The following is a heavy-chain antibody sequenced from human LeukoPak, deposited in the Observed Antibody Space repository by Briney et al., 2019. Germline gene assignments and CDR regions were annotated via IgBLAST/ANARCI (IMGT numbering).Heavy chain of an antibody. V-gene: IGHV4-39*07. J-gene: IGHJ4*02. D-gene: IGHD6-13*01. CDR2: IYYSGST. Sequence: SETLSLTCTVSGGSISSSSYYWGWIRQPPGKGLEWIGSIYYSGSTYYNPSLKSRVTISVDTSKNQFSLKLSSVTAADTAVYYCARDASVYSSSYENFDYWGQGILVTVSS. CDR1: GGSISSSSYY. CDR3: ARDASVYSSSYENFDY.